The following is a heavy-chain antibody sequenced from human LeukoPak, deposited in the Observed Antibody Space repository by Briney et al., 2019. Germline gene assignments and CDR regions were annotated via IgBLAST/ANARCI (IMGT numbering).Heavy chain of an antibody. V-gene: IGHV3-23*01. D-gene: IGHD2-2*01. J-gene: IGHJ6*03. CDR2: ISGGGAGT. Sequence: GGSLRLSCAGSGFTFSSYAMSWVRQAPGKGLEWVSSISGGGAGTYYADSVRGRFTISSDNSKNTLYLQMDSLRVEDTAVYYCARGGDYCSSITCYGYYYYYYMDVWGQGTTVTVSS. CDR1: GFTFSSYA. CDR3: ARGGDYCSSITCYGYYYYYYMDV.